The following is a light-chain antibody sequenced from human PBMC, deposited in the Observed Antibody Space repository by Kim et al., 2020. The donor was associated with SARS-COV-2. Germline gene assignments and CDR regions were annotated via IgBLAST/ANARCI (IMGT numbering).Light chain of an antibody. CDR2: AAS. V-gene: IGKV1-17*01. J-gene: IGKJ2*01. Sequence: SACVGDRVTIPGRASQGIGNDVAWYQQKPGSSPKRLIYAASTLQPLVPSRVGGGGYGTEFTLTINTLQAEDSATYYCLQYNSYPYTFGPGTKLEI. CDR3: LQYNSYPYT. CDR1: QGIGND.